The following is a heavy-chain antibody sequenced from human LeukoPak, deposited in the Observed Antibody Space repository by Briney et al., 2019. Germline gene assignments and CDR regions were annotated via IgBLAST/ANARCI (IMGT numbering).Heavy chain of an antibody. Sequence: SETLSLTCTVSVGSISSGSYYWSWIRQPAGKGLEWIGRIYTSGSTNYNPSLKSRVTISVDTSKNQFSLKLSSVTAADTAVYYCARSRGGGFLEWLLLDYWGQGTLVTVSS. J-gene: IGHJ4*02. V-gene: IGHV4-61*02. CDR1: VGSISSGSYY. CDR3: ARSRGGGFLEWLLLDY. CDR2: IYTSGST. D-gene: IGHD3-3*01.